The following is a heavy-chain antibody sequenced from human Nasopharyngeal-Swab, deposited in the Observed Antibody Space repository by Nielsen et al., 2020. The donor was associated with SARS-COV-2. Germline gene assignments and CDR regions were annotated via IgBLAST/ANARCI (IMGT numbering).Heavy chain of an antibody. CDR2: INNKTDGGTI. CDR1: GFTFTNAW. Sequence: GGSLRLSCAASGFTFTNAWMTWVRQPPGKGLEWVGHINNKTDGGTIEYAAPVKGRFTISRDDSKNTLHLQMNSLKTEDTAVYYCRRGSGSYGMDVWGQGTTVTVSS. CDR3: RRGSGSYGMDV. D-gene: IGHD3-22*01. J-gene: IGHJ6*02. V-gene: IGHV3-15*01.